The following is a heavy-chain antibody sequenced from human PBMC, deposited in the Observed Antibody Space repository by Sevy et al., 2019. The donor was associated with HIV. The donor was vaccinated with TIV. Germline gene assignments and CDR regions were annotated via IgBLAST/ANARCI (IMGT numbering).Heavy chain of an antibody. CDR1: TFTFSDYY. CDR3: ARVRYNYGSYYFDY. D-gene: IGHD5-18*01. V-gene: IGHV3-11*01. J-gene: IGHJ4*02. CDR2: ISSGGSNK. Sequence: GGSLRLSCAASTFTFSDYYMTWIRHAPGKGLEWVSHISSGGSNKYYADSVKGRFTISRDNAKNSLYLQMNSLRVEDTALYYCARVRYNYGSYYFDYWGQGTLVTVSS.